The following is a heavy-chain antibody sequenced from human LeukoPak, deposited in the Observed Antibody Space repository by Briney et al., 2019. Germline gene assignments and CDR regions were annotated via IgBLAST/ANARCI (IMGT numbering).Heavy chain of an antibody. J-gene: IGHJ4*02. CDR3: AKGDCSSTRCFLDS. CDR2: ISWNSGSI. Sequence: PGGSLRLSCAASGFTFDDYAMHWVRQAPGKGLEWVSGISWNSGSIGYADSVKGRFTIYRDKAKKSLYLDMNNLRAEDTASYYCAKGDCSSTRCFLDSWGQGTLLTVSS. CDR1: GFTFDDYA. D-gene: IGHD2-2*01. V-gene: IGHV3-9*01.